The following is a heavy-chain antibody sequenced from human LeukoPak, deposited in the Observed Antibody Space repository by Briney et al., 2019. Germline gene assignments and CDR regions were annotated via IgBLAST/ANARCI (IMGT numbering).Heavy chain of an antibody. CDR2: IYYSGST. Sequence: SETLSLTCTVSGGSISSSSYYWGWIRQPPGKGLEWIGSIYYSGSTYYNPSLKSRVTISVDTSKNQFSLKLSSVTAADTAVYYFARRPLRWFGELSLYYYYYMDVWGKGTTVTVSS. CDR3: ARRPLRWFGELSLYYYYYMDV. V-gene: IGHV4-39*01. CDR1: GGSISSSSYY. J-gene: IGHJ6*03. D-gene: IGHD3-10*01.